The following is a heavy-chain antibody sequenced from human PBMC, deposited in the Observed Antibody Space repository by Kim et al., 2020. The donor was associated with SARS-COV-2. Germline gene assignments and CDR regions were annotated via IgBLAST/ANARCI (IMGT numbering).Heavy chain of an antibody. CDR1: GFTFSSYG. CDR2: IWYDGSNK. Sequence: GGSLRLSCAASGFTFSSYGMHWVRQAPGKGLEWVAVIWYDGSNKYYADSVKGRFTISRDNSKNTLYLQMNSLRAEDTAVYYCARDLVDCSSTSCYGDGYYYYGMDVWGQGTTVTVSS. D-gene: IGHD2-2*01. CDR3: ARDLVDCSSTSCYGDGYYYYGMDV. J-gene: IGHJ6*02. V-gene: IGHV3-33*01.